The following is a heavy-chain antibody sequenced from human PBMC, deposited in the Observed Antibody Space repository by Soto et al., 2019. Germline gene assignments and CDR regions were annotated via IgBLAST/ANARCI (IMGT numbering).Heavy chain of an antibody. V-gene: IGHV1-24*01. J-gene: IGHJ4*02. CDR1: GYTLTELS. D-gene: IGHD5-18*01. CDR2: FDPEDGET. Sequence: GASVKVSCKVSGYTLTELSMHGVRQAPGKGLEWMGGFDPEDGETIYAQKFQGRVTMTEDTSTDTAYMELSSLRSEDTAVYYCATSKIGYSYGDPHFDYWGQGTLVTVSS. CDR3: ATSKIGYSYGDPHFDY.